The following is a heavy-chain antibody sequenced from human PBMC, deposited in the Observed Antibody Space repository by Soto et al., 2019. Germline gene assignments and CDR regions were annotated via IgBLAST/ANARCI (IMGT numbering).Heavy chain of an antibody. CDR3: AKGRSSSWYGLGGSWFDP. D-gene: IGHD6-13*01. V-gene: IGHV3-23*01. CDR1: GFTFSSYA. CDR2: ISGSGGST. J-gene: IGHJ5*02. Sequence: GGSLRLSCAASGFTFSSYAMSWVRQAPGKGLEWVSAISGSGGSTYYADSVKGRFTISRDNSKNTLYLQMNSLRAEDTAVYYCAKGRSSSWYGLGGSWFDPWGQGTLVTVSS.